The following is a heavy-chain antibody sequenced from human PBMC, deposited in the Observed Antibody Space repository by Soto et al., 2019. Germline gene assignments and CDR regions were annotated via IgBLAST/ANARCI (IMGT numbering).Heavy chain of an antibody. Sequence: SETLSLTCTVSGGSISSGCYYWSWIRQPPGKGLEWIGYIYYSGSTNYNPSLKSRVTISVDTSKNQFSLKLSSVTAADTAVYYCAWSEGGGSYDYYGMDVWGQGTTVTVSS. J-gene: IGHJ6*02. V-gene: IGHV4-61*01. CDR1: GGSISSGCYY. D-gene: IGHD1-26*01. CDR2: IYYSGST. CDR3: AWSEGGGSYDYYGMDV.